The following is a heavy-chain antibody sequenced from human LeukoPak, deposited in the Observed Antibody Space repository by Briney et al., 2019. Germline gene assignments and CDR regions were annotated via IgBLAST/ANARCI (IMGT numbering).Heavy chain of an antibody. CDR1: GGSITSSSHL. Sequence: SETLSLTCTVSGGSITSSSHLWGWIRQPPGKGLEWIGSMSYSGSTYYNPSLKSPVTMSVDTAKKQFSLKLSSVTASDTAVYYCARQTGSGLFILPGGQGTLVTVSS. CDR3: ARQTGSGLFILP. CDR2: MSYSGST. D-gene: IGHD3/OR15-3a*01. J-gene: IGHJ4*02. V-gene: IGHV4-39*01.